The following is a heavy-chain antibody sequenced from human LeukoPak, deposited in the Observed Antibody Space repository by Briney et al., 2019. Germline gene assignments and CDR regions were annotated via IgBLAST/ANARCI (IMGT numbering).Heavy chain of an antibody. V-gene: IGHV3-30*02. J-gene: IGHJ4*02. CDR3: AKDRDEMATILDY. CDR2: MRYDGSNK. Sequence: AGGSLRLSCAASGFTFSSYGMHWVRQAPGKGLEWVAFMRYDGSNKYYADSVKGRFTISRDNSKNTLYLQMNSLRAEDTAVYYCAKDRDEMATILDYWGQGTLVTVSS. D-gene: IGHD5-24*01. CDR1: GFTFSSYG.